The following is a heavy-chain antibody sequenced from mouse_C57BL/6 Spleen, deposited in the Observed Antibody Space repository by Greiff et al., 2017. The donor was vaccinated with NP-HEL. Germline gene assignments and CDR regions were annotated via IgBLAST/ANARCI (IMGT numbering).Heavy chain of an antibody. CDR2: IYPRSGNT. CDR3: ARLGDGYYVGAMDY. V-gene: IGHV1-81*01. D-gene: IGHD2-3*01. Sequence: QVQLQQSGAELARPGASVKLSCKASGYTFTSYGISWVKQRTGQGLEWIGEIYPRSGNTYYNEKFKGKATLTADKSSSTAYMELRSLTSEDSAVYFCARLGDGYYVGAMDYWGQGTSVTVSS. CDR1: GYTFTSYG. J-gene: IGHJ4*01.